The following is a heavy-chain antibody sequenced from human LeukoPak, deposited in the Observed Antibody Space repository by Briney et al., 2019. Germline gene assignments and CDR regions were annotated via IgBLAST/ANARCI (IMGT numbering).Heavy chain of an antibody. CDR2: IYHSGST. D-gene: IGHD3-16*01. CDR1: GFSISSGDY. J-gene: IGHJ4*02. V-gene: IGHV4-38-2*02. Sequence: SETLSLTCTVSGFSISSGDYWGWVRQPPGKGLEWIGSIYHSGSTYYNPSLKSRVTISVDPSKNQFSLKLNSVTAADTAVYYCASSRGNWGQGTLVTVSS. CDR3: ASSRGN.